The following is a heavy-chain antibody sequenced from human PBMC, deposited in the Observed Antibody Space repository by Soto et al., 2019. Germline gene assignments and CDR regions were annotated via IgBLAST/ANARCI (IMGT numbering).Heavy chain of an antibody. J-gene: IGHJ5*02. V-gene: IGHV5-51*01. Sequence: GESLKISCEASGYNFNTYWIAWVRQMPGKGLEWMGVIYPSDSDIRYSPSFQGQVTISADKSINTAYLQWSSLKASDSGIYYCAKTQRFSSSWSPRDNWFDPWGQGTLVTVSS. CDR2: IYPSDSDI. D-gene: IGHD6-13*01. CDR3: AKTQRFSSSWSPRDNWFDP. CDR1: GYNFNTYW.